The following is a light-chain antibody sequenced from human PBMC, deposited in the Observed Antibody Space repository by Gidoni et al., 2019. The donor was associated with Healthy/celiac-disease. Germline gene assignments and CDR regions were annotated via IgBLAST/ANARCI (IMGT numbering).Light chain of an antibody. CDR3: MIWHSSAVV. Sequence: AVLPQPSSLSSSPGASAHPACTLRSGINVGTYRIYWYQQKPGRPPQYLLWYKSDSDKQQGSGVPIRFSGSKDASANAGILLISGLQSEDEADYYCMIWHSSAVVFGGGTKLTVL. J-gene: IGLJ2*01. V-gene: IGLV5-45*02. CDR2: YKSDSDK. CDR1: SGINVGTYR.